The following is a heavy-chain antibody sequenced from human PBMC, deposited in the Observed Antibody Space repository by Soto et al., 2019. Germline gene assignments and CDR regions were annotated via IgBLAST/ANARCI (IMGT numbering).Heavy chain of an antibody. D-gene: IGHD3-22*01. CDR3: VKGEYYYDSSGYYPFDY. CDR2: ISYDGNNK. CDR1: GFTFGAYV. V-gene: IGHV3-30*14. Sequence: GGSLRLSCAASGFTFGAYVMHWVRQAPGKGLEWVAHISYDGNNKYYADSVKGRFTISRDNSKNTQYLQMSSLRADDTALYYCVKGEYYYDSSGYYPFDYWGQGTLVTVSS. J-gene: IGHJ4*02.